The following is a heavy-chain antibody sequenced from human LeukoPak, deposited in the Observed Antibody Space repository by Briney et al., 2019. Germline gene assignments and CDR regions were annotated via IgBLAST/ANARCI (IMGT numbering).Heavy chain of an antibody. CDR2: IYPGDSDT. Sequence: GESLKISCKGSGYGFTSYWIGWVRQMPGKGLEWMGIIYPGDSDTRYSPSFQGQVTISADKSISTAYLQWSSLKASDTAMYYCARAPSYDFWSGYSRFPFDYWGQGALVTVSS. D-gene: IGHD3-3*01. J-gene: IGHJ4*02. CDR3: ARAPSYDFWSGYSRFPFDY. V-gene: IGHV5-51*01. CDR1: GYGFTSYW.